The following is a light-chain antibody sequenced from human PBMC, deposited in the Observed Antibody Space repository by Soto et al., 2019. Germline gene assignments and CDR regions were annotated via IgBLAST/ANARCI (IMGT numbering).Light chain of an antibody. CDR2: KAS. CDR3: QQYNSYPYT. V-gene: IGKV1-5*03. CDR1: QSISSW. J-gene: IGKJ2*01. Sequence: DIQMTQSPSTLAASVGDRVTITCRASQSISSWLAWYQQKPGKAPKLLIYKASSLESGVPSRFSGSGSGTEFTLTISSLQPDDFATYYCQQYNSYPYTFGQGTKLEIK.